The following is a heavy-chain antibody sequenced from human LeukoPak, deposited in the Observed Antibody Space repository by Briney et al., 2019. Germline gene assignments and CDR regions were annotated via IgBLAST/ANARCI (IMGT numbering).Heavy chain of an antibody. D-gene: IGHD3-10*01. Sequence: ASVKVSCKASGYTFTGYYMHWVRQAPGQVLEWMGWINPNSGGTNYAQKFQGRVTMTRDTSISTAYMELSRLRSDDTAVYYCARALWFGEPLPFDALDIWGQGTMVTVSS. CDR3: ARALWFGEPLPFDALDI. V-gene: IGHV1-2*02. J-gene: IGHJ3*02. CDR1: GYTFTGYY. CDR2: INPNSGGT.